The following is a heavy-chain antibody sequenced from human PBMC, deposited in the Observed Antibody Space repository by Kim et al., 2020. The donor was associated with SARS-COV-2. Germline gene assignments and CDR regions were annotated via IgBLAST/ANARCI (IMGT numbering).Heavy chain of an antibody. Sequence: SVKVSXKXXXGXFSSYAISWVRQAPGQGLEWMGGIIPIFGTANYAQKFQGRVTITADESTSTAYMELSSLRSEDTAVYYCASVGVISRWFNWFDPGAQG. CDR2: IIPIFGTA. CDR3: ASVGVISRWFNWFDP. J-gene: IGHJ5*02. V-gene: IGHV1-69*13. CDR1: XGXFSSYA. D-gene: IGHD6-13*01.